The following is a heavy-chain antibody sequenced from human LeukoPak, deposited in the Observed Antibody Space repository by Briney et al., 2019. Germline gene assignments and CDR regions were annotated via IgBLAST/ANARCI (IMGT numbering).Heavy chain of an antibody. CDR2: INSDGSST. V-gene: IGHV3-74*01. CDR3: AKGATRHYYGSGSWATFDY. Sequence: SGGSLRLSCAASGFTFSSYWMHWVRQAPGKGLVWVSRINSDGSSTSYADSVKGRFTISRDNSKNTLYLQMNSLRAEDTAVYYCAKGATRHYYGSGSWATFDYWGQGTLVTVSS. CDR1: GFTFSSYW. J-gene: IGHJ4*02. D-gene: IGHD3-10*01.